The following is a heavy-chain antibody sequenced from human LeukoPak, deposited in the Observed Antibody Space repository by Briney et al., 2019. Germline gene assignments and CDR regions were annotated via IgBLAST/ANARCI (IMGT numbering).Heavy chain of an antibody. CDR2: ISWSSGSI. CDR3: AKEGEWLRAPFDY. CDR1: GFTFDDYA. J-gene: IGHJ4*02. Sequence: PGRSLRLSCAASGFTFDDYAMHWVRQAPGKGLEWVSGISWSSGSIGYADSVKGRFTISRDNAKNSLYLQMNSLRAEDTALYYCAKEGEWLRAPFDYWGQGTLVTVSS. D-gene: IGHD5-12*01. V-gene: IGHV3-9*01.